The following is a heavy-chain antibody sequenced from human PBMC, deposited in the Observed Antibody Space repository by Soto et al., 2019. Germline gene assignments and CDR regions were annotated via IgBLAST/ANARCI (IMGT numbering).Heavy chain of an antibody. V-gene: IGHV3-30*18. D-gene: IGHD1-26*01. Sequence: GGSLRLSCAASGFTFSSYGMHWVRQAPGKGLEWVAVISYDGSNKYYADSVKGRFTISRDNSKNTLYLQMNSLRAEDTAVYYCAKSRKVGATTRVYGMDVWGQGTTVTVSS. J-gene: IGHJ6*02. CDR1: GFTFSSYG. CDR2: ISYDGSNK. CDR3: AKSRKVGATTRVYGMDV.